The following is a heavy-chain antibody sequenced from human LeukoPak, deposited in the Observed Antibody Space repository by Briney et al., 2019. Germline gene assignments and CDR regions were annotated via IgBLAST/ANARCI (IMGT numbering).Heavy chain of an antibody. V-gene: IGHV3-48*03. CDR1: GFTFSSYE. J-gene: IGHJ5*02. Sequence: GGSLRLSCAASGFTFSSYEMNWVRQAPGKGLEWVSYISSSGSTIYYADSVKGRFTISRDNAKNSLYLQMNSLRAEDTAVYYCARGKERRKGFDPWGQGTLVTVPS. CDR3: ARGKERRKGFDP. CDR2: ISSSGSTI.